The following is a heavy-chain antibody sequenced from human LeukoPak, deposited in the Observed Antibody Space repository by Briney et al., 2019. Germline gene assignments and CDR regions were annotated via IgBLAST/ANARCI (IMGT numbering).Heavy chain of an antibody. CDR3: ARGGPTIFGVVIMPYYYYGMDV. Sequence: GASVKVSCRASGYTFTGYYMHWVRQAPGQGREWMGWINPNSGGTNYAQKFQGRVTMTSDTSISTAYMELSRLRSDDTAVYYCARGGPTIFGVVIMPYYYYGMDVWGQGTTVTVSS. CDR2: INPNSGGT. CDR1: GYTFTGYY. D-gene: IGHD3-3*01. J-gene: IGHJ6*02. V-gene: IGHV1-2*02.